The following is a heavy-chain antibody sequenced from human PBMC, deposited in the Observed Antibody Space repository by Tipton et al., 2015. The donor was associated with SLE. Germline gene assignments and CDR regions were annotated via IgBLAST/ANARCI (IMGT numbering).Heavy chain of an antibody. CDR3: ARKFGS. J-gene: IGHJ5*02. CDR2: ITGSGSTI. V-gene: IGHV3-48*03. Sequence: SLRLSCEASGFTFSDHYMNWVRQAPGKGLEWVASITGSGSTIYYADSVKGRFTISRDNAKNSLYLKMNSLRAEDTAVYYCARKFGSWGQGTLVTVSS. D-gene: IGHD3-10*01. CDR1: GFTFSDHY.